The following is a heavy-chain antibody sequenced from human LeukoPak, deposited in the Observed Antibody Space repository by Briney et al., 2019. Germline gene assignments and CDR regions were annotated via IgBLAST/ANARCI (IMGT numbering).Heavy chain of an antibody. CDR2: ISSSSSYI. Sequence: PGGSLRLSCAASGFTFSSYSMNWVRQAPGKGLEWVSSISSSSSYIYYADSVKGRFTISRDNAKNSLYLQMNSLRAEDTAVYYCARESYYDSSGSAPFADYWGQGTLVTVSS. J-gene: IGHJ4*02. CDR3: ARESYYDSSGSAPFADY. V-gene: IGHV3-21*01. CDR1: GFTFSSYS. D-gene: IGHD3-22*01.